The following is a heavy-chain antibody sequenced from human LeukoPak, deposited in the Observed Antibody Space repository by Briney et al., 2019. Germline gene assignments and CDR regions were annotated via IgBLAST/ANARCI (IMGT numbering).Heavy chain of an antibody. CDR2: INPNSGGT. J-gene: IGHJ4*02. CDR3: ARAYYDSSGYYYGY. D-gene: IGHD3-22*01. Sequence: ASVKASCKASGYTFTGYYMHWVRQAPGQGLGWMGWINPNSGGTNYAQKFQGRVTMTRDTSISTAYMELSRLRSDDTAVYYCARAYYDSSGYYYGYWGQGTLVTVSS. V-gene: IGHV1-2*02. CDR1: GYTFTGYY.